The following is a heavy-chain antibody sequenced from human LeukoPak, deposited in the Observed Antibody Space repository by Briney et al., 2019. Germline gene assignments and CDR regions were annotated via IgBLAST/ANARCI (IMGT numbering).Heavy chain of an antibody. CDR1: GYTFTGYY. V-gene: IGHV1-2*02. J-gene: IGHJ6*02. Sequence: ASVKVSCKASGYTFTGYYMHWVRQAPGQGLEWMGWINPNSGGTNYAQKFQGRVTMTRDTSISTAYMELSRLRSDDTAVYYCAGDLGYCSSTSCPSPDYYHYGMDVWGQGTTVTVSS. D-gene: IGHD2-2*01. CDR2: INPNSGGT. CDR3: AGDLGYCSSTSCPSPDYYHYGMDV.